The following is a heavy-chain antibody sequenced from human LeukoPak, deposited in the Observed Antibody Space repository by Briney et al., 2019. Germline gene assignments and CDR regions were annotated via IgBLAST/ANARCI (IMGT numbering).Heavy chain of an antibody. J-gene: IGHJ6*03. D-gene: IGHD5-18*01. CDR2: IIPIFGTA. CDR1: GGTFSSYA. Sequence: SVKVSCKASGGTFSSYAISWVRQAPGQGLEWVGGIIPIFGTANYAQKFQGRVTITADESTSTAYMELSSLRSEDTAVYYCARVALETAMAEQPLYYYYMDVWAKGPRSPSP. V-gene: IGHV1-69*13. CDR3: ARVALETAMAEQPLYYYYMDV.